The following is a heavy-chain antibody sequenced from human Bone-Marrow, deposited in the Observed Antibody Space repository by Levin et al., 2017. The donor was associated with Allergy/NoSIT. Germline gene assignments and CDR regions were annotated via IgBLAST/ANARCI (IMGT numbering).Heavy chain of an antibody. CDR3: ARSTSCYPTPSRCGLDV. Sequence: PGGSLRLSCAASGFTFSNHYMSWVRQAPGKGLEWVANIKRDGSEKYYVDSVKGRFTISRDNAKNSLYLEMNSLRAEDTAVYYCARSTSCYPTPSRCGLDVWGQGTTVTVSS. J-gene: IGHJ6*02. V-gene: IGHV3-7*01. D-gene: IGHD2-15*01. CDR2: IKRDGSEK. CDR1: GFTFSNHY.